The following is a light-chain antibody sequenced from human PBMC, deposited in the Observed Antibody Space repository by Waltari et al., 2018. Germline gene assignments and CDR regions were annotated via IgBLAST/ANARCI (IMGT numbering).Light chain of an antibody. Sequence: DIQLTQSPSFLSASVGDTVTITCRASQCINNYLALFQQKPGKAPKLLIYLASPLQSWVPSRFSGSGSGTEFTLTISSLQPEDFATYYCQQLNTYPRTFGQGTKVEI. CDR2: LAS. CDR1: QCINNY. V-gene: IGKV1-9*01. CDR3: QQLNTYPRT. J-gene: IGKJ1*01.